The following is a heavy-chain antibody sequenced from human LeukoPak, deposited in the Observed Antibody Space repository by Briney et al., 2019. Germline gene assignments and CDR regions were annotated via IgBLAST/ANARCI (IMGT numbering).Heavy chain of an antibody. CDR2: ISGSGGST. D-gene: IGHD2-2*01. CDR1: GFTFSSYA. V-gene: IGHV3-23*01. Sequence: GGSLRLSCAASGFTFSSYAMSWVRQAPGKGLEWVSAISGSGGSTYYADSVKGRFTISRDNPKNTLYLQMSSLRAEDTAVYYCAKADSTSCYRNFDYWGQGTLVTVSS. J-gene: IGHJ4*02. CDR3: AKADSTSCYRNFDY.